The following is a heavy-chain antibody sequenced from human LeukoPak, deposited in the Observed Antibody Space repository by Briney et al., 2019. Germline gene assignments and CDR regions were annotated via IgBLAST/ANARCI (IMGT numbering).Heavy chain of an antibody. CDR3: ASASSHGFEY. J-gene: IGHJ4*02. Sequence: PGGSLRLSCVVSGIMFNTYQMTWVRQAPGKGLEWVSYISDTGSINNADSVKGRFNISRDNSKNSLYLQMNSLRVEVTAVYYCASASSHGFEYWGQGTLVTVSS. V-gene: IGHV3-48*03. CDR2: ISDTGSI. CDR1: GIMFNTYQ. D-gene: IGHD2-2*01.